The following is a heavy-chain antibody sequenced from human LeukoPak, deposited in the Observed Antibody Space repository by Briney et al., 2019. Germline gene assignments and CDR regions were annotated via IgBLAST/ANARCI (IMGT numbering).Heavy chain of an antibody. J-gene: IGHJ6*03. D-gene: IGHD3-10*01. Sequence: SETLSLTCTVSGGSISSYYWSWIRQPPGKGLEWIGYIYTSGSTNYNPSLKSRVTISVDTSKNQFSLKLSSVTAAGTAVYYCARVKIYYMDVWGKGTTVTVSS. V-gene: IGHV4-4*09. CDR1: GGSISSYY. CDR2: IYTSGST. CDR3: ARVKIYYMDV.